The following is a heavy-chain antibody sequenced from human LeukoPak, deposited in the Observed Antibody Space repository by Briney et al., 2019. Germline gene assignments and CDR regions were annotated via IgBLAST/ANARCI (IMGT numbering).Heavy chain of an antibody. CDR1: GVSISSGGYY. Sequence: SETLSLTCTVSGVSISSGGYYWSWIRQHPGKGLEWIGYIYYSGSTYYNPSLKSRVTISVDTSKNQFSLKLSSVTAADTAVYYCARATSDFWSGYYSQYYFDYWGQGTLVTVSS. D-gene: IGHD3-3*01. V-gene: IGHV4-31*03. CDR3: ARATSDFWSGYYSQYYFDY. CDR2: IYYSGST. J-gene: IGHJ4*02.